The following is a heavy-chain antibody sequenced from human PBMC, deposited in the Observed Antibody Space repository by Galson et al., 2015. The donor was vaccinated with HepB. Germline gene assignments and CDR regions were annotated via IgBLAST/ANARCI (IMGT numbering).Heavy chain of an antibody. D-gene: IGHD1-1*01. Sequence: SVTVSCKASGYTITDYYMHWVRQAPGQGLEWMRRINPNSGVTNYAQKFQGRVTLTRDTSISTVYMDLNSLTSDDTALYYCARGGNLAAIGNHLDYWGQGTLVTVSS. V-gene: IGHV1-2*06. CDR3: ARGGNLAAIGNHLDY. J-gene: IGHJ4*02. CDR2: INPNSGVT. CDR1: GYTITDYY.